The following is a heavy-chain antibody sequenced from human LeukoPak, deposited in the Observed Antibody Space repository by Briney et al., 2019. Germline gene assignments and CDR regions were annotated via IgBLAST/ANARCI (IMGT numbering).Heavy chain of an antibody. D-gene: IGHD7-27*01. J-gene: IGHJ3*02. Sequence: SETLSLTCTVSGGSIRSYYWSWIRQPAGKGLEWIGHIYGSGTTNYNPSLKSRVAMSVDTSKNQLSLKLSSVTAADTAVYYCARLTGDPDAFDIWGQGTMVTVSS. V-gene: IGHV4-4*07. CDR1: GGSIRSYY. CDR3: ARLTGDPDAFDI. CDR2: IYGSGTT.